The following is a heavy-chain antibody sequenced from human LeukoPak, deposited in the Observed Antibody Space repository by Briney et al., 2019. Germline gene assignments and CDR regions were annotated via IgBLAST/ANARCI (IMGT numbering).Heavy chain of an antibody. Sequence: SETLSLTCTVSGGSISSYYWSWIRQPPGKGLEWIGYIYYSGSTNYNPSLKSRLTMSVDTSKNQFSLKLKSVTAADTAVYYCATGGNYYDSSRPFDHWGQGTLVTVSS. D-gene: IGHD3-22*01. V-gene: IGHV4-59*01. CDR1: GGSISSYY. J-gene: IGHJ4*02. CDR3: ATGGNYYDSSRPFDH. CDR2: IYYSGST.